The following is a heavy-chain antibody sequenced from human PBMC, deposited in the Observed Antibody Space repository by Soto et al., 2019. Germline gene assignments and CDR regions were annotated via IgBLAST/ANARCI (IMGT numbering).Heavy chain of an antibody. Sequence: SETLSLTCAVYGGSFSDYYWSWIRQPPGKGLEWIGEINHSGSTNYNPSLKSRVTISVDTSKNQFSLKLSSVTAADTAVYYCARGSSQHWFDPWGQGTLVTVSS. V-gene: IGHV4-34*01. CDR3: ARGSSQHWFDP. D-gene: IGHD2-2*01. CDR2: INHSGST. CDR1: GGSFSDYY. J-gene: IGHJ5*02.